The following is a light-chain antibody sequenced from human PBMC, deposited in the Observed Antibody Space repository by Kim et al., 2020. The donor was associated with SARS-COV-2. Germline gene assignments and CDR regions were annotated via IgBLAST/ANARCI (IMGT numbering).Light chain of an antibody. CDR2: QDS. CDR1: KLGDKY. CDR3: QAWDSSNVV. J-gene: IGLJ2*01. Sequence: VSPGQTARITCSGDKLGDKYACWYQQKPGQSPVLVIYQDSKRPSGIPERFSGSNSGNTATLTISGTQAIDEAVYYCQAWDSSNVVFGGGTQLTVL. V-gene: IGLV3-1*01.